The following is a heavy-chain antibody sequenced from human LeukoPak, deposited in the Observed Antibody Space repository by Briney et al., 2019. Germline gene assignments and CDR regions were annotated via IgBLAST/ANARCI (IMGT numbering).Heavy chain of an antibody. Sequence: GGSLRLSCAASGFTVSSNYMSWVRQAPGKGLDWVSVIYSGGSTYYADSVKGRFTISRDNSKNTLYLQMNSLRAEDTAVYYCARVMAAGTDAFDIWGQGTLVTVSS. J-gene: IGHJ3*02. CDR2: IYSGGST. CDR1: GFTVSSNY. D-gene: IGHD6-13*01. V-gene: IGHV3-53*01. CDR3: ARVMAAGTDAFDI.